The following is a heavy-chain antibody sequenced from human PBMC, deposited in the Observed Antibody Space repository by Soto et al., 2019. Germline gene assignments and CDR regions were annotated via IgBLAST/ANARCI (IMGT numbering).Heavy chain of an antibody. CDR3: AREKYDFWSGYSNWFDP. D-gene: IGHD3-3*01. CDR1: GGSFSGYY. CDR2: IYHSGST. J-gene: IGHJ5*02. Sequence: SETLSLTCAVYGGSFSGYYWSWIRQPPGKGLEWIGEIYHSGSTNYNPSLKSRVTISVDTSKNQFSLKLSSVTAADTAVYYCAREKYDFWSGYSNWFDPWGQGTLVTVSS. V-gene: IGHV4-34*09.